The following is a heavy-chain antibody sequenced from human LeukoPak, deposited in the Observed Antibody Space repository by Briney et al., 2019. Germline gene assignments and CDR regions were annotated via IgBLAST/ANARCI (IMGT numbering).Heavy chain of an antibody. J-gene: IGHJ5*02. D-gene: IGHD6-13*01. CDR1: GYSISSGYY. CDR3: ARAAFIAAAGTIRP. Sequence: SETLSLTCAVSGYSISSGYYWGWIRQPPGKGLEWIGSIYHSGSTYYSPSLKSRVTISVDTSKNQFSLKLSSVTAADTAVYYCARAAFIAAAGTIRPWGQGTLVTVSS. CDR2: IYHSGST. V-gene: IGHV4-38-2*01.